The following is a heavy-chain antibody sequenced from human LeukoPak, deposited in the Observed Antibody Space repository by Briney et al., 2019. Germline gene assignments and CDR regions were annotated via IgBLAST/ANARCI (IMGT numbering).Heavy chain of an antibody. CDR1: GYPFTGYY. CDR2: INPSGGST. J-gene: IGHJ4*02. V-gene: IGHV1-46*01. Sequence: ASVKVSCKTSGYPFTGYYIHWVRQAPGQGLEWMGIINPSGGSTSYAQKFQGRVTMTRDTSTSTVYMELSSLRSEDTAVYYCARRRDGYRPFDYWGQGTLVTVSS. D-gene: IGHD5-24*01. CDR3: ARRRDGYRPFDY.